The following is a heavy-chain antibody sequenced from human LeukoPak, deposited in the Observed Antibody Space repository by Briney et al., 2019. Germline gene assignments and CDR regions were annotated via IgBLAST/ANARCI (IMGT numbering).Heavy chain of an antibody. CDR2: INPSGGST. D-gene: IGHD3-16*02. Sequence: ASVKVSCKASGYTFTSYYMHWVRQAPGQGLEWMGIINPSGGSTNYAQKFQGRVTITADESTSTAYMELSSLRSEDTAVYYCARGSYDYVWGSYRQPPDFDYWGQGTLVTVSS. V-gene: IGHV1-46*01. J-gene: IGHJ4*02. CDR1: GYTFTSYY. CDR3: ARGSYDYVWGSYRQPPDFDY.